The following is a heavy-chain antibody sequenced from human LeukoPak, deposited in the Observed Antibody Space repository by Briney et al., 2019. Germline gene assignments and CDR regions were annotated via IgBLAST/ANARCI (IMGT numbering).Heavy chain of an antibody. J-gene: IGHJ4*02. CDR2: ISYDGSNK. CDR3: ARSRDQCSSSVLYY. Sequence: GRSLRLSCAASGFTFSSYAMHWVRQAPGKGLGWVAVISYDGSNKYYADAVKGRFTISRDNTKNSLYLQMNSLRAEDTAVYYCARSRDQCSSSVLYYWGQGTLVTVSS. CDR1: GFTFSSYA. D-gene: IGHD6-13*01. V-gene: IGHV3-30-3*01.